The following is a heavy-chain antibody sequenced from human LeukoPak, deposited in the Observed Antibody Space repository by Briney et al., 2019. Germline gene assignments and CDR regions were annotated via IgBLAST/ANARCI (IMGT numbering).Heavy chain of an antibody. D-gene: IGHD5-18*01. Sequence: SETLSLTCAVSGYSISSGYYWRWIRQPPGKGLEWIGSLYHSGSTYYNPSLKSRVTISVDTSKNQFSLKLSSVTAADTAVYYCARGIAEYSYGYVPLYYFDYWGQGTLVTVSS. CDR2: LYHSGST. CDR3: ARGIAEYSYGYVPLYYFDY. J-gene: IGHJ4*02. CDR1: GYSISSGYY. V-gene: IGHV4-38-2*01.